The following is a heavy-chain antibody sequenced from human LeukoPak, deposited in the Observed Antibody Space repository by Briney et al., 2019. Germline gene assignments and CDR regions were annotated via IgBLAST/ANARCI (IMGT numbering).Heavy chain of an antibody. D-gene: IGHD3-9*01. J-gene: IGHJ4*02. CDR2: ISYDGSNK. Sequence: GGSLRLSCAASGFTFSSYAMSWVRQAPGKGLEWVAVISYDGSNKYYADSVKGRFTISRDNSKNTLYLQMNSLRAEDTAVYYCAKDSYYDILTGYSFPEGYWGQGTLVTVSS. CDR3: AKDSYYDILTGYSFPEGY. CDR1: GFTFSSYA. V-gene: IGHV3-30*18.